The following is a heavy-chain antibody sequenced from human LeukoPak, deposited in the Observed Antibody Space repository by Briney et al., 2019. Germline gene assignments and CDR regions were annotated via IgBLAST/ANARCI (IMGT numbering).Heavy chain of an antibody. V-gene: IGHV1-69*02. Sequence: SVKVSCKASGGTFTSYTISWVRQAPGQGLEWMGRIIPILGVPNYAQKFQGRVTITADKSTSTAYMELSSLRSEDTAVYYCARGLTGYYDFWSGYYLDYWGQGTLVTVSS. CDR3: ARGLTGYYDFWSGYYLDY. J-gene: IGHJ4*02. CDR2: IIPILGVP. D-gene: IGHD3-3*01. CDR1: GGTFTSYT.